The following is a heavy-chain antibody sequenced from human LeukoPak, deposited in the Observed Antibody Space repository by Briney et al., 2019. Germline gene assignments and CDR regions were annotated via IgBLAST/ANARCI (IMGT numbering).Heavy chain of an antibody. CDR3: ARHGWLGVGGWY. CDR1: GGSIHSSSYY. Sequence: SETLSLTCTVSGGSIHSSSYYWGWIRQPPGKGRERIGSIYYSGSTYYNPSLKSRVTISVDTSMNQFSLELRSVTAADTAVYSCARHGWLGVGGWYWGQGTLVTVSS. D-gene: IGHD6-19*01. J-gene: IGHJ4*02. V-gene: IGHV4-39*01. CDR2: IYYSGST.